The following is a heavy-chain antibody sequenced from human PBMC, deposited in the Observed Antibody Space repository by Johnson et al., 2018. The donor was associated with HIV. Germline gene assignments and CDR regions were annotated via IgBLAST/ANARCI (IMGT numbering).Heavy chain of an antibody. D-gene: IGHD6-19*01. Sequence: QEQLVESGGGVVQPGRSLRLSCAASGFTFSSYAMHWVRQAPGKGLEWVAVISYDGSNKYYTESLKGRITIARDNSMNTLYLQMNSLRPEDTAVYYCASLGYTSGWIVSDDGFDVWGQGTLVTVSS. V-gene: IGHV3-30-3*01. CDR2: ISYDGSNK. CDR3: ASLGYTSGWIVSDDGFDV. J-gene: IGHJ3*01. CDR1: GFTFSSYA.